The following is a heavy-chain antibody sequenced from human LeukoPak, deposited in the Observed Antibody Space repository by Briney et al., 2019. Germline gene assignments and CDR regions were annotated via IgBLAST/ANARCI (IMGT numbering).Heavy chain of an antibody. CDR1: GFTFSRHW. CDR2: IKQDGSEK. Sequence: GGSLRLSCAASGFTFSRHWMSWVRQAPGKGREWVANIKQDGSEKFYVDSVKGRFTISRDNAKNSLYLQMNSLRAEDTAVYYCAKAGGAFWSGGTWGSFDYWGQGTLVTVSS. CDR3: AKAGGAFWSGGTWGSFDY. V-gene: IGHV3-7*01. D-gene: IGHD3-3*01. J-gene: IGHJ4*02.